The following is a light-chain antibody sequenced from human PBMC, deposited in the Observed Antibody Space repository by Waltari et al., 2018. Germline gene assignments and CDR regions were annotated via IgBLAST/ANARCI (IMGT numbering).Light chain of an antibody. CDR1: QSLLHSKEYNF. CDR2: LGS. Sequence: DIVMTQSPLSLTVTPGEPASISCRASQSLLHSKEYNFLDWYLQTPGQSPQLLIYLGSNRASGVPDRFSGSRSGTDFTLKISRVEAEDVGVYYCMQALQTPRTFGQGTKVEVK. CDR3: MQALQTPRT. J-gene: IGKJ1*01. V-gene: IGKV2-28*01.